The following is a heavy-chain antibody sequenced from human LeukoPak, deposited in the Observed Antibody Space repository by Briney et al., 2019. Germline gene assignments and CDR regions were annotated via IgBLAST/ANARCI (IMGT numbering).Heavy chain of an antibody. CDR1: GFTFNRYW. CDR3: ATGQGHGMDV. Sequence: PGGTLRLSCAASGFTFNRYWMHWARHAPGKGLVWVADIWYDGSNKYYADSVKGRFTISRDNAKNTLYRQMNSLRAEDTAVYYCATGQGHGMDVWGQGTTVTVSS. V-gene: IGHV3-33*03. CDR2: IWYDGSNK. J-gene: IGHJ6*02.